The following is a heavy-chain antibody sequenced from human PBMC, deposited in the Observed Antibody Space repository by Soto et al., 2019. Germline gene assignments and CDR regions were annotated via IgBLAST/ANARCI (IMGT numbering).Heavy chain of an antibody. Sequence: QVQLQESGPGLVKPWETLSLTCTVSGGSISSYYWSWIRQPPGKGLEWIGYIYYSGSTNYNPSLKSRVTISVDTSKNQFSLKLSSVTAADTAVYYCARAYYDFWSGYYQIHFDYWGQGTPVTVSS. V-gene: IGHV4-59*01. CDR3: ARAYYDFWSGYYQIHFDY. CDR1: GGSISSYY. CDR2: IYYSGST. D-gene: IGHD3-3*01. J-gene: IGHJ4*02.